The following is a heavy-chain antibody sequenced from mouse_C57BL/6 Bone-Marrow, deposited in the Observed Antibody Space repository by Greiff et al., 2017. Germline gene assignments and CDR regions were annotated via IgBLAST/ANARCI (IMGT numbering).Heavy chain of an antibody. V-gene: IGHV2-5*01. D-gene: IGHD2-2*01. CDR1: GFSLTSYG. CDR2: IWRGGST. J-gene: IGHJ4*01. CDR3: AKKGLGGYDGGAMDY. Sequence: QVQLQQSGPGLVQPSPSLSITCTVSGFSLTSYGVHWVRQSPGQGLEWLGVIWRGGSTDYNEAFMSRLSITKDNSKSQVFFKMNSLQADDTAIYYCAKKGLGGYDGGAMDYWGQGTSVTVSS.